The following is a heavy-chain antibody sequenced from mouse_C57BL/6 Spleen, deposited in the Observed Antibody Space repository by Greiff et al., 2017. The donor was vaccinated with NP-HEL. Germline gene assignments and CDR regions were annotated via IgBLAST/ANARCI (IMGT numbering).Heavy chain of an antibody. CDR2: IDPENGDT. Sequence: VQLKHSGAELVRPGASVKLSCTASGFNIKDDYMHWVKQRPEQGLEWIGWIDPENGDTEYASKFQGKATITADTSSNTAYLQLSSLTSEDTAVYYCTTTNYFDYWGQGTTLTVSS. CDR3: TTTNYFDY. V-gene: IGHV14-4*01. CDR1: GFNIKDDY. J-gene: IGHJ2*01.